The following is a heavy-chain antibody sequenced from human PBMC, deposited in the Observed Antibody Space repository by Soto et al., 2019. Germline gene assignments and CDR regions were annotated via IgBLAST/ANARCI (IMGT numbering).Heavy chain of an antibody. J-gene: IGHJ6*02. CDR1: GFTFSDYY. V-gene: IGHV3-11*04. CDR2: ISSSGSTI. CDR3: ARPEYSSSSYGMDV. Sequence: PGGSLRLSCAASGFTFSDYYMSWIRQAPGKGLEWVSYISSSGSTIYYADSVKGRFTISRDNAKNSLYLQMNSLRDEDTAVYYCARPEYSSSSYGMDVWGQGTTVTVSS. D-gene: IGHD6-6*01.